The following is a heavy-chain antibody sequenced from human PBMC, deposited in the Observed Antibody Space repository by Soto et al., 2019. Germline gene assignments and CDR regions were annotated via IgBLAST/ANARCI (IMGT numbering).Heavy chain of an antibody. CDR2: IYHSGST. CDR1: GGSISSGGYS. Sequence: QLQPQESGSGLVKSSQTLSLTCAVSGGSISSGGYSWSWIRQPPGKGLEWIGYIYHSGSTYYNPSLKSRVAMSVDRSKNQFSLKLSSVTAADTAVYYCAREYSSGWHKWFDPWGQGTLVTVSS. V-gene: IGHV4-30-2*01. D-gene: IGHD6-19*01. CDR3: AREYSSGWHKWFDP. J-gene: IGHJ5*02.